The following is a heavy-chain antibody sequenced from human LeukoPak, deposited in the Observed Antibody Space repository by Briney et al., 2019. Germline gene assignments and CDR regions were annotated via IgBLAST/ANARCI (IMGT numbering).Heavy chain of an antibody. CDR3: ARGKDGDYGVGGN. CDR2: IYYSGST. V-gene: IGHV4-39*07. J-gene: IGHJ4*02. CDR1: GGSISSSSYY. D-gene: IGHD4-17*01. Sequence: SETLSLTCTVSGGSISSSSYYWGWIRQPPGKGLEWIGSIYYSGSTYYNPTLKSRVTISVDTSKNEFSLKLSSVTAADTAVYYCARGKDGDYGVGGNWGQGTLVTVSS.